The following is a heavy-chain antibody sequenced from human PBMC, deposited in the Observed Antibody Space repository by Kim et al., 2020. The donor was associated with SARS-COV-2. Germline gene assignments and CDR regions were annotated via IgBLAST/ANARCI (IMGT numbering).Heavy chain of an antibody. D-gene: IGHD1-1*01. CDR3: ARTTGTTTYYYAMDV. V-gene: IGHV3-48*02. CDR1: GHTFSSYS. Sequence: GGSLRLSCAASGHTFSSYSMNWVRQAPGKGLEWVSDIDSSGFSTYYADSVKGRFTISRDNAKNSLYLQMNSLRDEDTAVYYCARTTGTTTYYYAMDVWGRGTTVTVSS. J-gene: IGHJ6*02. CDR2: IDSSGFST.